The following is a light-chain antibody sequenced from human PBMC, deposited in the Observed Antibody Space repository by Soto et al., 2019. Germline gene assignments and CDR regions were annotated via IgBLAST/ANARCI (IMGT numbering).Light chain of an antibody. Sequence: DIQMTQSPSSLSASVGDRVTISCRASQAISNSLNWYQKKPGKAPKLLIYAASSLQIGVPSRFSGSGSATYFTLAISSLQPEDFATYHCLQPYQSPPTLGEGTKVDIK. CDR3: LQPYQSPPT. CDR1: QAISNS. CDR2: AAS. V-gene: IGKV1-39*01. J-gene: IGKJ2*01.